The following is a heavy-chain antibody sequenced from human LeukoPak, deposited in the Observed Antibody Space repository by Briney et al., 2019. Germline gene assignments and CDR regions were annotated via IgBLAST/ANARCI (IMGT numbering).Heavy chain of an antibody. Sequence: ASVKVSCKVSGYTLTELSMHWVRQAPGKGLEWMGGFDPEDGETIYAQKFQGRVTMTEDRSTDTAYMELSSLRSEDTAVYYCATEFGNWNYEGDWGQGTLVTVSS. V-gene: IGHV1-24*01. J-gene: IGHJ4*02. CDR3: ATEFGNWNYEGD. CDR1: GYTLTELS. CDR2: FDPEDGET. D-gene: IGHD1-7*01.